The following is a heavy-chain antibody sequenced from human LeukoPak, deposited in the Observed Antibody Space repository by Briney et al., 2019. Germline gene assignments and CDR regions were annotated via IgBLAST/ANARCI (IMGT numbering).Heavy chain of an antibody. CDR1: GDFITAFY. CDR3: ASNTGTVSDY. D-gene: IGHD7-27*01. Sequence: SETLSLTCTVSGDFITAFYWSWIRQPPGKGLEWIGYVYYSGSTEYNPSRRSRVTISLEMSKRQFSLNLTSVTAADTAVYYWASNTGTVSDYWGQGALVTVSS. V-gene: IGHV4-59*01. J-gene: IGHJ4*02. CDR2: VYYSGST.